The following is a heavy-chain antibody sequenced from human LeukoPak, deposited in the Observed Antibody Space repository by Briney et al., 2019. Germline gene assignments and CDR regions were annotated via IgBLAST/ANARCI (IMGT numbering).Heavy chain of an antibody. J-gene: IGHJ4*02. CDR3: ARVAGSYSIRPFDF. CDR2: IRVSDGYT. Sequence: PGGSLRLSCAASGFTLDNYAMTWVRQAPGRGLDWASVIRVSDGYTYYADSVQGRFIISRDKSKNTVSLQMNSLTGDDTALYYCARVAGSYSIRPFDFWGQGTVVIVSS. CDR1: GFTLDNYA. D-gene: IGHD1-26*01. V-gene: IGHV3-23*01.